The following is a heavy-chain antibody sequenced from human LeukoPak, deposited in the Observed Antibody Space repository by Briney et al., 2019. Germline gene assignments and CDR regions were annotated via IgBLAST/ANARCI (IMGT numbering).Heavy chain of an antibody. J-gene: IGHJ4*02. Sequence: SETLSLTCTVSGGSISSSSYYWGWIRQPPGKGLEWIGSIYYSGSTYYNPSLKSRVTISVDTSKNQFSLKLGSVTAADTAVYYCARDRASNFDYWGQGTLVTVSS. CDR1: GGSISSSSYY. D-gene: IGHD2-2*01. V-gene: IGHV4-39*07. CDR2: IYYSGST. CDR3: ARDRASNFDY.